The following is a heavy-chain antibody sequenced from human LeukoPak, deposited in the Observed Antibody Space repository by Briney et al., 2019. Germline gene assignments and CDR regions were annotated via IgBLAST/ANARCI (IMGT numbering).Heavy chain of an antibody. J-gene: IGHJ6*02. CDR1: GFTFRSHW. Sequence: QSGGSLRLSCAASGFTFRSHWMNWVRQAPGKGLEWVANINQDGSEKYYVDSVKGRFTISRDNAKNSMYLQMNSLRDEDTAVYYCARDWRRYESGGWHYYGMDVWGQGTTVTVSS. V-gene: IGHV3-7*01. CDR2: INQDGSEK. CDR3: ARDWRRYESGGWHYYGMDV. D-gene: IGHD6-19*01.